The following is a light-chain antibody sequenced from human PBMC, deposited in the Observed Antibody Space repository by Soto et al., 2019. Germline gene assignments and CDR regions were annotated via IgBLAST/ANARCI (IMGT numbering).Light chain of an antibody. V-gene: IGKV3-11*01. J-gene: IGKJ3*01. Sequence: EIVLTQSPATLSLSPGERATLSCRASESVTSSLAWYRQKPGQAPRLLIYHTSNRATGIPARFSGSWSGTDVTITINRLEPEDFAVYACQQRSHWPAFTFGPGTKVDIK. CDR2: HTS. CDR1: ESVTSS. CDR3: QQRSHWPAFT.